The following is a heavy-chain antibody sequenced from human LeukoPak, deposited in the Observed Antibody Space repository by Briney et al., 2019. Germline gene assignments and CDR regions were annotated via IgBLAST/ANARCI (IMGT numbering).Heavy chain of an antibody. CDR2: ISSSSSYI. CDR3: AKEYGSGSYNGMDV. Sequence: PGGSLRLSCAASGFTFSSYSMNWVRQAPGKGLEWVSSISSSSSYIYYADSVKGRFTISRDNAKNSLYLQMNSLRAEDTAVYYCAKEYGSGSYNGMDVWGQGTTVTVSS. V-gene: IGHV3-21*01. D-gene: IGHD3-10*01. CDR1: GFTFSSYS. J-gene: IGHJ6*02.